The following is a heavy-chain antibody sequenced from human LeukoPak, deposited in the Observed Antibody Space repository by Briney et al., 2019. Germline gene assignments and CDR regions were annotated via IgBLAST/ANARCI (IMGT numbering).Heavy chain of an antibody. D-gene: IGHD4-23*01. CDR2: ISHTGHT. Sequence: SETLSLTCAVYGGSFSGYYWSWIRQPPGKGLEWVGEISHTGHTNYNPSLKSRVTMSLDASKNQFSLKLSSVTAADTAVYYCARNSGDYWGQGTLVTVSS. CDR1: GGSFSGYY. V-gene: IGHV4-34*01. CDR3: ARNSGDY. J-gene: IGHJ4*02.